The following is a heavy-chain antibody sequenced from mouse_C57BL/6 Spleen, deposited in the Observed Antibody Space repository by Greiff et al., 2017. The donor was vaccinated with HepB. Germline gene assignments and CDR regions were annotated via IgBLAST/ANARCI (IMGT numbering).Heavy chain of an antibody. J-gene: IGHJ4*01. V-gene: IGHV5-6*01. CDR1: GFTFSSYG. Sequence: EVKLVESGGDLVKPGGSLKLSCAASGFTFSSYGMSWVRQTPDKRLEWVATISSGGSYTYYPDSVKGRFTISRDNAKNTLYLPMSSLKSEDTAMYYWARHDYDYAMDYWGQGTSVTVSS. CDR2: ISSGGSYT. D-gene: IGHD2-4*01. CDR3: ARHDYDYAMDY.